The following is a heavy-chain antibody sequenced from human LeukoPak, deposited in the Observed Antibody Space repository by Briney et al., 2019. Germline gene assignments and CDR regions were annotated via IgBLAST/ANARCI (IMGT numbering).Heavy chain of an antibody. D-gene: IGHD4-23*01. CDR3: ARAGTVVTPRHYYYYMDV. J-gene: IGHJ6*03. Sequence: ASVKVSCKASEGTFSSYAISWVRQAPGQGLEWMGGIIPIFGTANYAQKFQGRVTITTDESTSTAYKELSSLRSEDTAVYYCARAGTVVTPRHYYYYMDVWGKGTTVTVSS. CDR2: IIPIFGTA. V-gene: IGHV1-69*05. CDR1: EGTFSSYA.